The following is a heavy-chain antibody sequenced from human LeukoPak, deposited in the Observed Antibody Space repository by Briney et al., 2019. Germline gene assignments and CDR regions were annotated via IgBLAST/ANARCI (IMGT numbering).Heavy chain of an antibody. CDR3: ARFTMVRGVIIKYYFDY. CDR1: GFTFSSYS. CDR2: ISSSSSYI. Sequence: GGSLRLSCAASGFTFSSYSMNWVRQAPGKGLEWVSSISSSSSYIYYADSVKGRFTISRDNAKNSLYVQMNSLRAEDTAVYYCARFTMVRGVIIKYYFDYWGQGTLVTVSS. D-gene: IGHD3-10*01. V-gene: IGHV3-21*01. J-gene: IGHJ4*02.